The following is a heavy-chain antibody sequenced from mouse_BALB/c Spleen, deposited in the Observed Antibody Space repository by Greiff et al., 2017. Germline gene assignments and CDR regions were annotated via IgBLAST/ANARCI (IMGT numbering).Heavy chain of an antibody. J-gene: IGHJ2*01. V-gene: IGHV5-12-1*01. CDR2: ISSGGGST. CDR1: GFAFSSYD. D-gene: IGHD1-1*01. Sequence: EVHLVESGGGLVKPGGSLKLSCAASGFAFSSYDMSWVRQTPEKRLEWVAYISSGGGSTYYPDTVKGRFTISRDNAKNTLYLQMSSLKSEDTAMYYCASYYGSSYFDYWGQGTTLTVSS. CDR3: ASYYGSSYFDY.